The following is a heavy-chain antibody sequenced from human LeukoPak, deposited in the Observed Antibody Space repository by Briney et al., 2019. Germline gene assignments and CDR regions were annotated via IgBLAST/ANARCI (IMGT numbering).Heavy chain of an antibody. D-gene: IGHD2-8*01. Sequence: GESLKISCKGSGYSFTSYWIGWVRQMPGKGLEWMGIIYPGDSDTRYSPSFQGQVTISADKSISTAYLQWSSLKASDTAMYYCGRVECTNGVCYREGGGYFDYWGQGTLVTVSS. J-gene: IGHJ4*02. CDR2: IYPGDSDT. CDR1: GYSFTSYW. CDR3: GRVECTNGVCYREGGGYFDY. V-gene: IGHV5-51*01.